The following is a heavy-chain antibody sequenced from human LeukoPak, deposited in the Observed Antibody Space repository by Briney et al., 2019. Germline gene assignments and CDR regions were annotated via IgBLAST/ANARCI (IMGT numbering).Heavy chain of an antibody. Sequence: PGRSLRLSCAASGFTFSSYGMHWVRQAPGKGLEWVAVIWYDGSNKYYADSVKGRFTISRDNSKNTLYQQMNSLRAEDTAVYYCAKGNAGGSNDYWGQGTLVTVSS. V-gene: IGHV3-33*06. D-gene: IGHD3-16*01. J-gene: IGHJ4*02. CDR3: AKGNAGGSNDY. CDR2: IWYDGSNK. CDR1: GFTFSSYG.